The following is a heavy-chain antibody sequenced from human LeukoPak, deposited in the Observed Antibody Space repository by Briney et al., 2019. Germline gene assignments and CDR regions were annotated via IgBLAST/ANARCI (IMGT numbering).Heavy chain of an antibody. J-gene: IGHJ6*02. CDR3: ARGSPYYDFWSGYDYYYYYGMDV. D-gene: IGHD3-3*01. CDR1: GFTFSHFW. V-gene: IGHV4-59*01. CDR2: IYYSGST. Sequence: GSLRLSCAASGFTFSHFWMSWIRQPPGKGLEWIGYIYYSGSTNYNPSLKSRVTISVDTSKNQFSLKLSSVTAADTAVYYCARGSPYYDFWSGYDYYYYYGMDVWGQGTTVTVSS.